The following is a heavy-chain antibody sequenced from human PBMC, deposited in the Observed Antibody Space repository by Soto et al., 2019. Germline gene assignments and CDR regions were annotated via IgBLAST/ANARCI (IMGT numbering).Heavy chain of an antibody. CDR1: GFSFSSYG. CDR3: AKDYGPKAPYTYSNTHTDF. J-gene: IGHJ4*02. V-gene: IGHV3-30*18. CDR2: ISHDGAFK. D-gene: IGHD6-13*01. Sequence: QRHLVESGGGVVQPGRSLRLSCAASGFSFSSYGMHWIRQAPGKGLEWVAVISHDGAFKDYADSVKGRFTISSDNSENTLFLEMNSLGPSDTAVYYCAKDYGPKAPYTYSNTHTDFWGQGTRVTVSS.